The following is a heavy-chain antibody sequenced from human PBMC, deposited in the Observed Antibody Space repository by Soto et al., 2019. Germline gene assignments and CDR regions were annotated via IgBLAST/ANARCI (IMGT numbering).Heavy chain of an antibody. CDR1: GYTFVSFG. CDR2: ISPYNGDT. D-gene: IGHD2-8*01. Sequence: QVQLVQSGAEVKKPGASVKVSCKASGYTFVSFGINWVRQAPGQGLEWLGRISPYNGDTSYAEKFRGRVAMTTDTSSSTVYLELRSLRSDDTSVYDCARDQTKWLRDASDIWGQGSMVTVSS. V-gene: IGHV1-18*01. CDR3: ARDQTKWLRDASDI. J-gene: IGHJ3*02.